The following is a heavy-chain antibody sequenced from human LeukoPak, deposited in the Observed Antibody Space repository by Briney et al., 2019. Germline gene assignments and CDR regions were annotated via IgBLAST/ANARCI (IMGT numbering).Heavy chain of an antibody. CDR2: IYYSGST. CDR1: GGSISSYC. J-gene: IGHJ5*02. D-gene: IGHD2-2*01. Sequence: SETLSLTCTVSGGSISSYCWSWIRQPPGKGLEWIGYIYYSGSTNYNPSLKSRVTISVDTSKNQFSLKLSSVTAADTAVYYCAGRIVVVPAASGWFDPWGQGTLVTVSS. CDR3: AGRIVVVPAASGWFDP. V-gene: IGHV4-59*01.